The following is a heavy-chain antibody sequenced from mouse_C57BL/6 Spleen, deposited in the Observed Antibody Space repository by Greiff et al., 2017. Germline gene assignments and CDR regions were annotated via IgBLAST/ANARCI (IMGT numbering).Heavy chain of an antibody. CDR2: IWRGGST. J-gene: IGHJ4*01. Sequence: VQLQQSGPGLVQPSQSLSITCTVSGFSLTSYGVHWVRQSPGKGLEWLGVIWRGGSTDYNAAFMSRLSITKDNSKSQVFFKMNSLQADDTAIYYCAKNSFYDGYAMDYWGQGTSVTVSS. D-gene: IGHD2-12*01. CDR1: GFSLTSYG. CDR3: AKNSFYDGYAMDY. V-gene: IGHV2-5*01.